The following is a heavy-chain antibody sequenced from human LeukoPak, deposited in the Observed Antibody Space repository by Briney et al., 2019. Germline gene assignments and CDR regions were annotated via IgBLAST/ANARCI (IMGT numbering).Heavy chain of an antibody. J-gene: IGHJ3*02. CDR1: GGTFSSYA. D-gene: IGHD6-19*01. Sequence: TVKVSCKASGGTFSSYAISWVRQAPGQGLEWMGGIIPIFGTANYAQKFQGRVTITADKSTSTAYMELSSLRSEDTAVYYCARSYSSGWHDAFDIWGQGTMVTVSS. V-gene: IGHV1-69*06. CDR3: ARSYSSGWHDAFDI. CDR2: IIPIFGTA.